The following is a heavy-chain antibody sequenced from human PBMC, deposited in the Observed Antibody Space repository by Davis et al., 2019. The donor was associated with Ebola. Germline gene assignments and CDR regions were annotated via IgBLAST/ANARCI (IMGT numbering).Heavy chain of an antibody. V-gene: IGHV1-3*01. CDR3: ARAGNGVSYNWFDP. J-gene: IGHJ5*02. CDR2: INAGNGNT. CDR1: GYTFTSYV. D-gene: IGHD2-8*01. Sequence: ASVQVSCKASGYTFTSYVMHWVRQAPGQRLEWMGWINAGNGNTKYSQKFQGRVTITRDTSASTAYMELSSLRSEDTAVYYCARAGNGVSYNWFDPWGQGTLVTVSS.